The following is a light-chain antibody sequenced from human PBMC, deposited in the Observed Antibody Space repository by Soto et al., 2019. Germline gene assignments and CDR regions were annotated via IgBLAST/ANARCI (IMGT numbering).Light chain of an antibody. CDR3: CSYTVSNSLD. CDR2: DVR. CDR1: SSDVGGYNY. V-gene: IGLV2-14*03. Sequence: QSVLTQPASVSGSPGQSITISCTGSSSDVGGYNYVSWYQQHPGKAPKLLIYDVRNRPSGISIRFSGSKSGNTASLTISGLQTEDEADYYCCSYTVSNSLDFGGGTKVTVL. J-gene: IGLJ2*01.